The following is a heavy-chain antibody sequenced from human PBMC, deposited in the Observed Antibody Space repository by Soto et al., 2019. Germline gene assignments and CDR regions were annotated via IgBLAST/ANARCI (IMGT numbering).Heavy chain of an antibody. J-gene: IGHJ5*02. V-gene: IGHV4-4*02. D-gene: IGHD3-16*02. Sequence: QVQLQESGPGLVKPSGTLSLTCAVSGGSISSSNWWSWVRQPPGKGLEWIGEVYHSGSTNYNPSLTSRATISVDKSKNQSSLRLRAVTAADTAVYYGARQWTGDYVWGSYRWGLDPWGQGTLVTVSS. CDR2: VYHSGST. CDR1: GGSISSSNW. CDR3: ARQWTGDYVWGSYRWGLDP.